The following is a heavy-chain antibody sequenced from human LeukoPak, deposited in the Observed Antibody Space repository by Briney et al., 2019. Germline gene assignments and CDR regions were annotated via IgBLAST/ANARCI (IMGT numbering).Heavy chain of an antibody. CDR2: INPNSGGT. Sequence: GASVKVSCKASGYTFTGYYMHWVRQAPGQGLEWMGWINPNSGGTNYAQKFQGRVTMTRDTSISTAYMELSRLRSDDTAVYYCARDFFGQWLVQNLNWFDPWGQGTLVTVSS. CDR3: ARDFFGQWLVQNLNWFDP. D-gene: IGHD6-19*01. CDR1: GYTFTGYY. V-gene: IGHV1-2*02. J-gene: IGHJ5*02.